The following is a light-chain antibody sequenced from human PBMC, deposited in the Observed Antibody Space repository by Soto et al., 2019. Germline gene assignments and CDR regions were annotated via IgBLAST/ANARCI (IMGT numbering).Light chain of an antibody. CDR1: QSILKSSIKTNS. V-gene: IGKV4-1*01. CDR3: QQYYSSSLT. CDR2: WAS. J-gene: IGKJ4*01. Sequence: DIVMTQSPDSLAVSLGERATIKCRSSQSILKSSIKTNSLAWYQQKPGQSPRLLIYWASTRESGVPDRFSGSGSWTDFTLTISSLQAEDVAVYYCQQYYSSSLTFGGGTQVEIK.